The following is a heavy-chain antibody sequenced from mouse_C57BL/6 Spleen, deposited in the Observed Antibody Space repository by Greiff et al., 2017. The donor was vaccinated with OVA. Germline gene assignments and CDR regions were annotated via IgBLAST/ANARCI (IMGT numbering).Heavy chain of an antibody. Sequence: QVQLKESGPELVKPGASVKISCKASGYAFSSSWMNWVKQRPGKGLEWIGRIYPGDGDTNYNGKFKGKATLTADKSSSTAYMQLSSLTSEDSAVYFCARAGLRPAWFAYWGQGTLVTVSA. CDR1: GYAFSSSW. CDR3: ARAGLRPAWFAY. D-gene: IGHD2-4*01. J-gene: IGHJ3*01. CDR2: IYPGDGDT. V-gene: IGHV1-82*01.